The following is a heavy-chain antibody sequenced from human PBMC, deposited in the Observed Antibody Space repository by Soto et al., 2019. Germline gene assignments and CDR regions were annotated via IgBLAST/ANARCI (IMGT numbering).Heavy chain of an antibody. CDR2: VSGDGSST. CDR3: ARDAVIVVVPAASDYYYGMDV. D-gene: IGHD2-2*01. Sequence: PGGSLRLSCAASGFTFSSSWMHWVRQAPGKGLVWVSRVSGDGSSTNYADSVKGRFTISRDNAKNTLYLQMNSLRAEDAAVYYCARDAVIVVVPAASDYYYGMDVWGQGTTVTVSS. J-gene: IGHJ6*02. CDR1: GFTFSSSW. V-gene: IGHV3-74*01.